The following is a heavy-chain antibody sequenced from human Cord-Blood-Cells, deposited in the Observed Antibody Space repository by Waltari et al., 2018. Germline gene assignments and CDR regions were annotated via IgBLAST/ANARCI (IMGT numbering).Heavy chain of an antibody. CDR1: GFPFSSYW. D-gene: IGHD1-26*01. Sequence: EVQLVESGGGLVQPGGSLRPSCAASGFPFSSYWSHWVLHAPGKGLVWVSCINSDGSSTSYADSVKGRFTISRDNAKNTLYLQMNSLRAEDTAVYYCARDKGWELLNWFDPWGQGTLVTVSS. V-gene: IGHV3-74*01. J-gene: IGHJ5*02. CDR2: INSDGSST. CDR3: ARDKGWELLNWFDP.